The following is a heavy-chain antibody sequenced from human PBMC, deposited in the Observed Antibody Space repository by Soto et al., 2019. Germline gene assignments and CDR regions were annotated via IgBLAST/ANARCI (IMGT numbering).Heavy chain of an antibody. CDR1: GYTFSTYA. V-gene: IGHV1-3*01. CDR2: INGGNGHT. CDR3: ARAKGMAENYYYYGMDV. Sequence: ASVKVSCKASGYTFSTYALHWVRQAPGQGLEWMGWINGGNGHTRYSQKFKDRVTISRDTPASTAYMELSGLRSEDTAVYYCARAKGMAENYYYYGMDVWGQGTTVTVSS. J-gene: IGHJ6*02.